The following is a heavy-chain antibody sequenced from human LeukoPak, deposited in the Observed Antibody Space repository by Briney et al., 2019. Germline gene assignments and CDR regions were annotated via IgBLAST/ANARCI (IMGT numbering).Heavy chain of an antibody. CDR1: GGSIRSSF. Sequence: SETLSLTCTVSGGSIRSSFWSWIRQPAGKGLEWIGRIYASGSTNYNPSLKSRITMSVGTSQNQFSLKLSSVTAADTAVYYCARATYSYGMDVWGQGTTVTVSS. CDR2: IYASGST. D-gene: IGHD2-21*01. V-gene: IGHV4-4*07. J-gene: IGHJ6*02. CDR3: ARATYSYGMDV.